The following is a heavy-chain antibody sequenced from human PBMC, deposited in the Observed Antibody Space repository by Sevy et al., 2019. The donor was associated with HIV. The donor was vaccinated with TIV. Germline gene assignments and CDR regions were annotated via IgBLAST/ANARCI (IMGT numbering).Heavy chain of an antibody. D-gene: IGHD2-2*01. CDR3: ARAFSTDPKNYYYYGMDV. Sequence: GGSLRLSCAASGFTFSDYYMSWIRQAPGKGLEWVSYISSSGSTIYYADSVKGRFTISRDNAKNSLYQQMNSLRAEDTAVYYCARAFSTDPKNYYYYGMDVWGQGTTVTVSS. CDR1: GFTFSDYY. CDR2: ISSSGSTI. V-gene: IGHV3-11*01. J-gene: IGHJ6*02.